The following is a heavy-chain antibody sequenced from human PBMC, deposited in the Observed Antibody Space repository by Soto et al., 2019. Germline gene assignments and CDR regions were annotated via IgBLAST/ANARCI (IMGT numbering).Heavy chain of an antibody. J-gene: IGHJ4*02. CDR3: ARETPSYYDSGGYYNFDY. Sequence: QVPLVQSGAEVKKPGASVKVSCKASGYTFNTYSINWVRQAPGQGLEWMGWISTYNGNTNYAQKLQGRDTMTTDPSTTTVYLELRSLRSDDTAVYYCARETPSYYDSGGYYNFDYWGQGTLLTVSS. V-gene: IGHV1-18*04. D-gene: IGHD3-22*01. CDR1: GYTFNTYS. CDR2: ISTYNGNT.